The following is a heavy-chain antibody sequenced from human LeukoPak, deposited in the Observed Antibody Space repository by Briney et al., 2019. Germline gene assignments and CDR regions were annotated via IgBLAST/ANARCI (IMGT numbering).Heavy chain of an antibody. CDR3: AKDKREQYYYYYYMDV. V-gene: IGHV3-43D*03. CDR2: ISWDGGST. CDR1: GFTFDDYA. Sequence: PGGSLRLSCAASGFTFDDYAMYWVRQAPGKGLEWVSLISWDGGSTYYADSVKGRFTISRDNSKNSLYLQMNSLRAEDTALYYCAKDKREQYYYYYYMDVWGKGTTVTVSS. J-gene: IGHJ6*03. D-gene: IGHD1/OR15-1a*01.